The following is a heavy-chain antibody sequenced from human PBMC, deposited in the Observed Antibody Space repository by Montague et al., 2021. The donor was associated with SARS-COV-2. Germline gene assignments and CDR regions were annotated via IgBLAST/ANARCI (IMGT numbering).Heavy chain of an antibody. D-gene: IGHD3-9*01. V-gene: IGHV2-70*04. Sequence: PALVKPTQTLTLTCTLSGFSLSTSGMRASWIRQPPGKALEWLARIDWDDDKFYSTSLKTRLTISKDTSKNQVVLTMTNMDPVDTATYYCARSYYDILTNYYDALDIWGQGKMVTVSS. CDR2: IDWDDDK. CDR3: ARSYYDILTNYYDALDI. CDR1: GFSLSTSGMR. J-gene: IGHJ3*02.